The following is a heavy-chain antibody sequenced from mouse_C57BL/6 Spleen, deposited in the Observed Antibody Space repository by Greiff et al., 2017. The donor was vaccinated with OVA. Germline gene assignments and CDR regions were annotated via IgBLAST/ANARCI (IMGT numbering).Heavy chain of an antibody. D-gene: IGHD2-5*01. Sequence: QVQLQQSGAELARPGASVKLSCKASGYTFTSYGISWVKQRPGQGLEWIGEIYPRSGNTYYNEKFTGKATLTADKSSSTAYMELRSLTSEDSAIYYCARIPPTVVTTGDYFDYWGQGTTLTVSS. J-gene: IGHJ2*01. CDR1: GYTFTSYG. V-gene: IGHV1-81*01. CDR2: IYPRSGNT. CDR3: ARIPPTVVTTGDYFDY.